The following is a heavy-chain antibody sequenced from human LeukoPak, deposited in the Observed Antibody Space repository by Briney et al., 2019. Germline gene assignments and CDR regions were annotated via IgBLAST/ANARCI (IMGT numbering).Heavy chain of an antibody. CDR1: GFTFSSYTM. CDR2: INHSGST. Sequence: TGGSLRLSCAASGFTFSSYTMSWVRQPPGKGLEWIGEINHSGSTHYTPSLKSRVTISVDTSDNKFSLKMISVTAADAAVYYCALGYNDIWELWGRGTLVTVSS. V-gene: IGHV4-4*02. J-gene: IGHJ4*02. CDR3: ALGYNDIWEL. D-gene: IGHD5-24*01.